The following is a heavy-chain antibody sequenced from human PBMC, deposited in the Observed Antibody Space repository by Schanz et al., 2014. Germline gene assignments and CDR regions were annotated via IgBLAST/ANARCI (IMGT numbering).Heavy chain of an antibody. CDR1: GFTFSSYG. J-gene: IGHJ4*01. D-gene: IGHD6-13*01. V-gene: IGHV3-48*01. CDR2: IATSSSTR. CDR3: AREQIMAAAGLVDY. Sequence: VQLVESGGGVVQFGRSLRLSCVASGFTFSSYGMNWVRQVPGKGLEWLSYIATSSSTRHYADSVKGRVTISRDNAKNSLYLQMNSLRAEDTAVYYCAREQIMAAAGLVDYWGHGTLVTVSS.